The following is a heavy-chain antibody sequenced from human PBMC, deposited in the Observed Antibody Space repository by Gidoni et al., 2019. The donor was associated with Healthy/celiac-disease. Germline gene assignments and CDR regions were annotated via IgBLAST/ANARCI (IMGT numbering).Heavy chain of an antibody. J-gene: IGHJ6*02. CDR3: ARYDETHYYYGMDV. D-gene: IGHD1-1*01. CDR2: INSDGSST. CDR1: GFTFSSYW. Sequence: EVQLVESGGGLVQPGGSLRLSCAASGFTFSSYWMHWVRQAPGKGLVWVSRINSDGSSTSYADSVKGRFTISRDNAKNTLYLQMNSLRAEDTAVYYCARYDETHYYYGMDVWGQGTTVTVSS. V-gene: IGHV3-74*01.